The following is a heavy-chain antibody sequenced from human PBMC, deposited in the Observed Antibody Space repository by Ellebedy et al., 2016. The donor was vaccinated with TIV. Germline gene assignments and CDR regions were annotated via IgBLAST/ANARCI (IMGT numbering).Heavy chain of an antibody. CDR1: GYTFTGYY. D-gene: IGHD2-15*01. CDR2: INPNSGGT. CDR3: ARARYCSGGSCLRIDNWFDP. Sequence: AASVKVSCKASGYTFTGYYMHWVRQAPGQGLEWMGWINPNSGGTNYAQKFQGWVTMTRDTSISTAYMELSRLRSDDTAVYYCARARYCSGGSCLRIDNWFDPWGQGTLVTVSS. V-gene: IGHV1-2*04. J-gene: IGHJ5*02.